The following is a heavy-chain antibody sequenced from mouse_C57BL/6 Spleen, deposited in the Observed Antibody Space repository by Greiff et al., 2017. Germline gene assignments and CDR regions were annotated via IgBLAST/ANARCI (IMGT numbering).Heavy chain of an antibody. CDR1: GFTFSSYA. CDR2: ISSGGDYI. CDR3: TRDDGYYGYFDV. V-gene: IGHV5-9-1*02. Sequence: VESGEGLVKPGGSLKLSCAASGFTFSSYAMSWVRQTPEKRLEWVAYISSGGDYIYYADTVKGRFTISRDNARNTLYLQMSSLKSEDTAMYYCTRDDGYYGYFDVWGTGTTVTVSS. J-gene: IGHJ1*03. D-gene: IGHD2-3*01.